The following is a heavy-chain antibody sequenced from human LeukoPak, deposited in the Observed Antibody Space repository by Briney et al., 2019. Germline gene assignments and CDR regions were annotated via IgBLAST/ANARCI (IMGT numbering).Heavy chain of an antibody. Sequence: KPSETLSLTCTVSGGSISSSSYYWGWIRQPPGKGLEWIGSIYYSGSTYYNPSLKSRVTISVDTSKNQFSLKLSSVTAADTAVYYCARANIAAAHVRVYYFDYWGQGTLVTVSS. CDR2: IYYSGST. CDR1: GGSISSSSYY. V-gene: IGHV4-39*07. CDR3: ARANIAAAHVRVYYFDY. J-gene: IGHJ4*02. D-gene: IGHD6-13*01.